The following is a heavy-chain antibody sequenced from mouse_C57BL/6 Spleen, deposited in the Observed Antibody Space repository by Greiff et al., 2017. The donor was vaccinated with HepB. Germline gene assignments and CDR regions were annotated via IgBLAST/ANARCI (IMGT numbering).Heavy chain of an antibody. Sequence: VQLQQSGAELARPGASVKLSCKASGYTFTSYGISWVKQRTGQGLEWIGEIYPRSGNTYYNEKFKGKATLTADKSSSTAYMELRSLTSEDSAVYLCARSGETWFAYWGQGTLVTVSA. J-gene: IGHJ3*01. CDR2: IYPRSGNT. CDR1: GYTFTSYG. D-gene: IGHD3-2*02. V-gene: IGHV1-81*01. CDR3: ARSGETWFAY.